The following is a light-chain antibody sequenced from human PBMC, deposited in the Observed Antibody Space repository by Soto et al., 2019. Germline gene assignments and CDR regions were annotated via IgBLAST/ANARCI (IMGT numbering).Light chain of an antibody. CDR2: DVS. CDR3: SSFTTSRTLV. J-gene: IGLJ3*02. V-gene: IGLV2-14*01. CDR1: NSDVGSYNY. Sequence: QSALTQPASVSGSPGQSITISCTGTNSDVGSYNYVSWYQQQPGKTPKLMIYDVSDRPSGISNRFSGSKSGNTASLTISGLQAEDEADYYCSSFTTSRTLVFGGGTKVTVL.